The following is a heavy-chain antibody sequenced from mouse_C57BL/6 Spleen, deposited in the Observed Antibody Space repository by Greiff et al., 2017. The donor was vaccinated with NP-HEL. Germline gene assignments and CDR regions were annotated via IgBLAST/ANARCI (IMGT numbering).Heavy chain of an antibody. Sequence: EVKLQESGPGLVKPSQSLSLTCSVTGYSITSGYYWNWIRQFPGNKLEWMGYISYDGSNNYNPSLKNRISITRDTSKNQFFLKLNSVTTEDTATYYCARVGDLYAMDYWGQGTSVTVSS. J-gene: IGHJ4*01. CDR2: ISYDGSN. CDR3: ARVGDLYAMDY. CDR1: GYSITSGYY. V-gene: IGHV3-6*01.